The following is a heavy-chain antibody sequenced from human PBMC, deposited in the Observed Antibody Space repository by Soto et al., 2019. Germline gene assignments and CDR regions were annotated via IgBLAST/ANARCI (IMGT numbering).Heavy chain of an antibody. V-gene: IGHV3-13*05. J-gene: IGHJ6*02. D-gene: IGHD2-2*01. CDR1: GFTFSTYD. Sequence: GGSLRLSYAASGFTFSTYDMHWVRQATGKGLEWVSAIGAADDPYYSGSVKGRFTISRENAKSSLSLQMNSLRVGDTAVYYCARAYSGQLPRRADYYYATDVWGLGTTVTVS. CDR2: IGAADDP. CDR3: ARAYSGQLPRRADYYYATDV.